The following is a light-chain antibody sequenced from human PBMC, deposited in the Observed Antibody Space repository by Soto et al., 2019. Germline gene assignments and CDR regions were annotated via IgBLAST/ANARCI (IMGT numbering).Light chain of an antibody. CDR3: QQSYSTLGFT. V-gene: IGKV1-39*01. J-gene: IGKJ3*01. Sequence: DIQMTQSPSSLSASVGDRVTITCRASQSISSYLNWYQQKPGKAPKLLIYAAFFLQSGVPSRFSGSGSGTDFTLTISSLQPEDFATYYCQQSYSTLGFTFGPGTKVDIK. CDR2: AAF. CDR1: QSISSY.